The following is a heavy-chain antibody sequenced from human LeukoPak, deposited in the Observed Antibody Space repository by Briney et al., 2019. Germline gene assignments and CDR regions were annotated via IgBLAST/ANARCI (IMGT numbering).Heavy chain of an antibody. D-gene: IGHD4-17*01. CDR2: ISGSGGST. J-gene: IGHJ4*02. Sequence: GGSLRLSCAASGFTFSDHYMDWVRQAPGKGLEWVSAISGSGGSTYYADSVKGRFTISRDNSKNTLYLQMNSLRAEDTAVYYCAKETDYGYYFDYWGQGTLVTVSS. CDR1: GFTFSDHY. V-gene: IGHV3-23*01. CDR3: AKETDYGYYFDY.